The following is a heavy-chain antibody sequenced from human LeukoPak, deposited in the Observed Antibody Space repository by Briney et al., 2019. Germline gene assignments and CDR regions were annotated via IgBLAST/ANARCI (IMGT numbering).Heavy chain of an antibody. CDR2: IKQDGSEK. CDR1: GFTFSSYW. V-gene: IGHV3-7*01. D-gene: IGHD2-15*01. J-gene: IGHJ6*03. CDR3: ARDVVVVVAATTTYYYYYYMDV. Sequence: PGGSLRLSCAASGFTFSSYWMSWVRQAPGKGLEWVANIKQDGSEKYYVDSVKGRFTISRDNAKNSLYLQMNSLRAEDTAVYYCARDVVVVVAATTTYYYYYYMDVWGKGTTVTVSS.